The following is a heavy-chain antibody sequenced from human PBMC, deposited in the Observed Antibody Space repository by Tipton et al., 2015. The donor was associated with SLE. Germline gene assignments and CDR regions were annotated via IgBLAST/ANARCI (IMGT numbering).Heavy chain of an antibody. D-gene: IGHD3-10*01. V-gene: IGHV3-33*08. CDR2: IWYDGSNK. Sequence: SLRLSCAASGFTFSSYGMHWVRQAPGKGLEWVAVIWYDGSNKYYADSVKGRFTISRDNAKNSLYPQMNSLRAEDSAMYYCARDYYRSRGVPDTFDVWGQGTMVTVSS. CDR1: GFTFSSYG. J-gene: IGHJ3*01. CDR3: ARDYYRSRGVPDTFDV.